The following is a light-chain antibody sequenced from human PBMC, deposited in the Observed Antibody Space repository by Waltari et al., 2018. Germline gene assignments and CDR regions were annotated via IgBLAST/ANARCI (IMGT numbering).Light chain of an antibody. J-gene: IGKJ2*01. CDR3: QQSYRTPHT. CDR1: QNIGNY. Sequence: DIQMTQSPSSLSASVGDRVTITCRASQNIGNYLNWYQQKLGKAPKLLIYAASSLESGVPSRFSGSGSVTDFTLTISSLQPEDFATYYCQQSYRTPHTFGQGTKLDMK. CDR2: AAS. V-gene: IGKV1-39*01.